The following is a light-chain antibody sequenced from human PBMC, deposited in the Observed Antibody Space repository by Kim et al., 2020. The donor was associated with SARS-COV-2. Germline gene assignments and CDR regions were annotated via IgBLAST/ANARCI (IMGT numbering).Light chain of an antibody. V-gene: IGKV1-33*01. J-gene: IGKJ4*01. Sequence: SVGDRVTITCQASQDISNYLDWYQQKPGKAPKLLIYDASNLETGVPSRFSGSGSGTDFTFTISSLQPEDIATYYCQQYDNLPPLTFGEGTKVEIK. CDR1: QDISNY. CDR2: DAS. CDR3: QQYDNLPPLT.